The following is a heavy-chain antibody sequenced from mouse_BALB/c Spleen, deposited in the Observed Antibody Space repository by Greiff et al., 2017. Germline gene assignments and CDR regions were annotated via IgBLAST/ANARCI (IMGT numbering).Heavy chain of an antibody. CDR1: GFTFSSFG. D-gene: IGHD1-2*01. Sequence: DVKLVESGGGLVQPGGSRKLSCAASGFTFSSFGMHWVRQAPEKGLEWVAYISSGSSTIYYADTVKGRFTISRDNPKNTLFLQMTSLRSEDTAMYYCARDQGLRLRSWFAYWGQGTLVTVSA. V-gene: IGHV5-17*02. J-gene: IGHJ3*01. CDR3: ARDQGLRLRSWFAY. CDR2: ISSGSSTI.